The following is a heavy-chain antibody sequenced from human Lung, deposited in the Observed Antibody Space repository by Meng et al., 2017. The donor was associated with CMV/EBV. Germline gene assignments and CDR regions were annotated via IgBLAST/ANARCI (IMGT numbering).Heavy chain of an antibody. CDR1: GFTLSRYW. CDR2: INEDGSRT. J-gene: IGHJ4*02. V-gene: IGHV3-74*01. CDR3: ARDWSGSADY. D-gene: IGHD1-26*01. Sequence: ESLKISCAASGFTLSRYWMHWVRQAPGKGLVWVSRINEDGSRTDYADSVKGRFTISRDNAKNTLYLQMNSLRAEDTDVYYCARDWSGSADYWGQGTLVTVSS.